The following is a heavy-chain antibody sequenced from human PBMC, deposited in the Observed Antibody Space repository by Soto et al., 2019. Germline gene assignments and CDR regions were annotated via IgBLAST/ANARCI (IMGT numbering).Heavy chain of an antibody. V-gene: IGHV1-3*01. D-gene: IGHD1-26*01. CDR1: GYTFTSYA. CDR2: INAGNGNT. Sequence: GASVKVSCKASGYTFTSYAMHWVRQAPGQRLEWMGWINAGNGNTKYSQKFQGRVTITRDTSASTAYMELSSLRSEDTAVYYCATSYWELLLREDDAFDIWGQGTMVTVSS. CDR3: ATSYWELLLREDDAFDI. J-gene: IGHJ3*02.